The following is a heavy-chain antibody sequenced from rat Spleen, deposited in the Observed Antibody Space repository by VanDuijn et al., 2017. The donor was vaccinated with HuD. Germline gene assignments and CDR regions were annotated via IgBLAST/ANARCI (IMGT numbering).Heavy chain of an antibody. CDR1: GFTFSDYA. CDR2: INHDGRST. J-gene: IGHJ2*01. CDR3: GRRDYGGYGDY. D-gene: IGHD1-11*01. Sequence: EVQLVESGGDLVQPGRSLKLSCAASGFTFSDYAMAWVRQAPKKGLEWVANINHDGRSTYYRDSVKGRFTISRDNAKSTLFLQMDSLRSEDTATYYCGRRDYGGYGDYWGQGVMVTVSS. V-gene: IGHV5-17*01.